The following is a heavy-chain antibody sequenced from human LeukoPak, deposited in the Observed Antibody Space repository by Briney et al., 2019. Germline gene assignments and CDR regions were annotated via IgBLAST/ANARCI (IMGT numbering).Heavy chain of an antibody. V-gene: IGHV4-38-2*02. CDR3: ARVDY. J-gene: IGHJ4*02. CDR2: IYHSGST. Sequence: SETLSLTCTVSGYSISSGYYWDWIRQPPGKGLEWIGSIYHSGSTYYNPSLKSRVTISVDTSKNQFSLKLSPVTAADTAVYYCARVDYWGQGTLVTVSS. CDR1: GYSISSGYY.